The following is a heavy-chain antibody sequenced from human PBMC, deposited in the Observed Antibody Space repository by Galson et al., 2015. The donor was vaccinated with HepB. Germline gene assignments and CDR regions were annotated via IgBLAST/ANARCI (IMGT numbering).Heavy chain of an antibody. CDR1: GFTFSSYA. CDR2: ISGSGGST. V-gene: IGHV3-23*01. D-gene: IGHD5-18*01. J-gene: IGHJ3*02. CDR3: ASQTDGEYSYGDTGDAAFDI. Sequence: SLRLSCAASGFTFSSYAMSWVRQAPGKGLEWVSAISGSGGSTYYADSVKGRFTIPRDNSKNTLYLQMNSLRAEDTAVYYCASQTDGEYSYGDTGDAAFDIWGQGTMVTVSS.